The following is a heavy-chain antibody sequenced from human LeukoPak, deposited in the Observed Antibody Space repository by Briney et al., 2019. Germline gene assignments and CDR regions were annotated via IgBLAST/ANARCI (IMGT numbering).Heavy chain of an antibody. Sequence: ASVKVSFKASGYTFTSYDINWVRQATGQGLEWMGWMNPNSGNTGYAQKFQGRVTMTRNTSISTAYMELSSLRSEDTAVYYCARTGGGFGELFYDYWGQGTLVTVSS. D-gene: IGHD3-10*01. CDR3: ARTGGGFGELFYDY. V-gene: IGHV1-8*01. CDR1: GYTFTSYD. CDR2: MNPNSGNT. J-gene: IGHJ4*02.